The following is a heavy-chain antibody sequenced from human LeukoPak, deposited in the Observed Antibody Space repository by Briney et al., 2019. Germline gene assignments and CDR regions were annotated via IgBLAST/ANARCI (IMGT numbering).Heavy chain of an antibody. CDR2: INPSGGST. Sequence: ASEKVSCRASGYTVTSYYMHWVRQAPGQGLEWRGIINPSGGSTSYAQKFQGRVTMTRDASTSTVYMELRSLRSEDTAVYYCARPPSGSYYLYYFDYWGQGTLVTVSS. J-gene: IGHJ4*02. D-gene: IGHD1-26*01. CDR3: ARPPSGSYYLYYFDY. CDR1: GYTVTSYY. V-gene: IGHV1-46*01.